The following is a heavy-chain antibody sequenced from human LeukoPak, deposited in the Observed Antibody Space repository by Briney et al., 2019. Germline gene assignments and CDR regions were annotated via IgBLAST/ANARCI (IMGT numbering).Heavy chain of an antibody. Sequence: GGSLRLSCAASGLGFSSFSFNWIRQAPGKGLEWVSSITPTTSYIYYADSVRGRFTISRENAKNSLYLQMNSLRAEDTAVYYCARLRRTSDSSGYYYYYDYWGQGTLVTVSS. CDR3: ARLRRTSDSSGYYYYYDY. D-gene: IGHD3-22*01. CDR1: GLGFSSFS. V-gene: IGHV3-21*01. J-gene: IGHJ4*02. CDR2: ITPTTSYI.